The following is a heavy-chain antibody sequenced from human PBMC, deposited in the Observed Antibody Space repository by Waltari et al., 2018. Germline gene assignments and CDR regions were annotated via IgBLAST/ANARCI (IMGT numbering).Heavy chain of an antibody. V-gene: IGHV1-46*01. CDR1: GYTFTSYY. CDR3: ARESGSNWFDP. CDR2: ISPSGCST. J-gene: IGHJ5*02. Sequence: QVQLVQSGAEVKKPGASVKVSCKASGYTFTSYYMHWVRQAPGQGLAWMGIISPSGCSTSYAQKFQGRVTMTRDTSTSTVYMELSSLRSEDTAVYYCARESGSNWFDPWGQGTLVTVSS. D-gene: IGHD2-15*01.